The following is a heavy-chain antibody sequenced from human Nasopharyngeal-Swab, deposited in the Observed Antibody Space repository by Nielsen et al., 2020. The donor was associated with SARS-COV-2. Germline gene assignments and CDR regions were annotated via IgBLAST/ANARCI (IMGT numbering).Heavy chain of an antibody. CDR2: TQLNNAKT. CDR1: GYTFTSYD. Sequence: ASVQVSCKASGYTFTSYDNKWVRQAPAHGLEWFGRTQLNNAKTVYAQKFQGSVTITWNTSITTAYMRLSGLRSDDTAVYYCARMMAGYDGYLQNWGQGTLVTVSS. CDR3: ARMMAGYDGYLQN. J-gene: IGHJ1*01. D-gene: IGHD2-2*03. V-gene: IGHV1-8*01.